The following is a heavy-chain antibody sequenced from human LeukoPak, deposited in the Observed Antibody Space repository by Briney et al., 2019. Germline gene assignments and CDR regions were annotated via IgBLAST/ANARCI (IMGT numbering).Heavy chain of an antibody. J-gene: IGHJ4*02. Sequence: ASVKVSCKASGYTFTSNYIHWVRQAPGQGLEWMGMIYPRDGSTSYAQKFQGRVTVTRDTSTSTVHMELSGLRSEDTAVYYCARSNPSNYDSSGYLDYWGQGTLVTVSS. D-gene: IGHD3-22*01. V-gene: IGHV1-46*01. CDR3: ARSNPSNYDSSGYLDY. CDR1: GYTFTSNY. CDR2: IYPRDGST.